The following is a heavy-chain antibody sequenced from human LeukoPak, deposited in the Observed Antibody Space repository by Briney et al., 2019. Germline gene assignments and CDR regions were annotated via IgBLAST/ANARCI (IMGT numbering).Heavy chain of an antibody. CDR2: IYSGGST. CDR3: ASLPDILTGFDY. Sequence: GGSLRLSCAASGFTVSSNYMSWVRQAPGKGLEWVSVIYSGGSTYYADSVKGRFTISRDNSKNTLYLQMNSLRAEDTAVYYCASLPDILTGFDYWGQGTLVTVSS. D-gene: IGHD3-9*01. CDR1: GFTVSSNY. V-gene: IGHV3-53*01. J-gene: IGHJ4*02.